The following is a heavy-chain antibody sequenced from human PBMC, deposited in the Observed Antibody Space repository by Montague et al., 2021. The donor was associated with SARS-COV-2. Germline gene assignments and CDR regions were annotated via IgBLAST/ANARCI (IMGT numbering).Heavy chain of an antibody. CDR1: GVVVLRRRSE. CDR3: ASPPYYYDSSGSDAFDI. V-gene: IGHV4-39*01. CDR2: LEKNRST. J-gene: IGHJ3*02. D-gene: IGHD3-22*01. Sequence: SETLSLTCTVSGVVVLRRRSEEHTFELQSHEHLVCRLLLEKNRSTYYNPSLKSRVTISVDTSKNQFSLKLSSVTAADTAVYYCASPPYYYDSSGSDAFDIWGQGTRVTVSS.